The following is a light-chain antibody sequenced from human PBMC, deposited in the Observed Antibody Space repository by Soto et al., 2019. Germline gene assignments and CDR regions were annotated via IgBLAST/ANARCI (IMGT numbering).Light chain of an antibody. CDR1: QSVSSN. V-gene: IGKV3-15*01. CDR3: QQYNNWPLT. J-gene: IGKJ4*01. CDR2: GAS. Sequence: EIVMTQSPATLSVSPGERATLTCRSSQSVSSNLARYQQKPGQAPRLLIYGASTRATGIPARFSGSGSGTEFTLTISSLQSEDFAVYYCQQYNNWPLTFGGGTEADI.